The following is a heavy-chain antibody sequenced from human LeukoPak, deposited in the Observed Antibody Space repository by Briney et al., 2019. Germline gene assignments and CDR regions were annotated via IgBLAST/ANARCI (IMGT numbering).Heavy chain of an antibody. Sequence: PGGSLRLSCAASGFTFRDYYMSWIRQAPGKGLEWVSYISSSGSTIYYADSVKGRFTISRDNAKNSLYLQMNSLRAEDTAVYYCARGYCSGGSCYSRILWYYYGMDVWGQGTTVTVSS. V-gene: IGHV3-11*01. D-gene: IGHD2-15*01. CDR2: ISSSGSTI. CDR1: GFTFRDYY. CDR3: ARGYCSGGSCYSRILWYYYGMDV. J-gene: IGHJ6*02.